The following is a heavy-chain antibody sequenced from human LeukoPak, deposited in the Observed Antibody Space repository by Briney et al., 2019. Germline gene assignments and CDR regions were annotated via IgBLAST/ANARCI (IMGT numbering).Heavy chain of an antibody. J-gene: IGHJ3*02. D-gene: IGHD2-2*01. CDR3: TRDQRKYCSRTTCFVFDI. CDR2: ISGDGDAT. V-gene: IGHV3-23*01. CDR1: TFIFSDYA. Sequence: GGSLRLSCAASTFIFSDYAMTWVRQAPGKGLEWVSTISGDGDATYYAHSVKGRFAVSRDNSKKTLYLQLNSLRAEDTAVYYCTRDQRKYCSRTTCFVFDIWGQGTVVSVSS.